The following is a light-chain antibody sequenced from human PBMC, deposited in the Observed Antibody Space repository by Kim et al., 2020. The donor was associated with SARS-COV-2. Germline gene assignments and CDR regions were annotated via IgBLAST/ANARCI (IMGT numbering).Light chain of an antibody. J-gene: IGKJ3*01. Sequence: DIQMTQSPSSLPASVGDRVTITCRASQSISSYLNWYQQKPGKAPKLLIYAASSLQSWVPSRFSGSGSGTDFTLTISSLQPEDFATYYCQQSYNTPRTFGPGTKVDIK. CDR3: QQSYNTPRT. V-gene: IGKV1-39*01. CDR1: QSISSY. CDR2: AAS.